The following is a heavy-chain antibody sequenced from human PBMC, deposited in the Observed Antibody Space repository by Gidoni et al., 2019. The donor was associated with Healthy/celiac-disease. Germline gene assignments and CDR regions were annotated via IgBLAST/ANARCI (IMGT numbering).Heavy chain of an antibody. Sequence: EVQLVESGGGLVQPGGSLRLSCEASGFTFSRYWMHWVRQAPGKGLVWVSRINSDGSSTSYADSVKGRFTISRDNAKNTLYLQMNSLRAEDTAVYYCARERTTVEYNWFDPWGQGTLVTVSS. CDR3: ARERTTVEYNWFDP. CDR1: GFTFSRYW. CDR2: INSDGSST. D-gene: IGHD4-17*01. V-gene: IGHV3-74*01. J-gene: IGHJ5*02.